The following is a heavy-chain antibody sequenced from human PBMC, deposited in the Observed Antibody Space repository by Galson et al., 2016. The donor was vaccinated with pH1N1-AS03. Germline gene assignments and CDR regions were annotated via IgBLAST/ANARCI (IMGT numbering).Heavy chain of an antibody. Sequence: QSGAEVKKPGESLNISCQGSGYRFSTYYIAWVRQMPGKGLEWLGFFHPGDFDTNYHPPFKGLVTISPDKSTTTAYLHWSSLKASDPAIYYCARHSQCTRGTCYSSYFYALDVWGRGTAVTVS. CDR3: ARHSQCTRGTCYSSYFYALDV. D-gene: IGHD4-11*01. CDR1: GYRFSTYY. V-gene: IGHV5-51*01. CDR2: FHPGDFDT. J-gene: IGHJ6*02.